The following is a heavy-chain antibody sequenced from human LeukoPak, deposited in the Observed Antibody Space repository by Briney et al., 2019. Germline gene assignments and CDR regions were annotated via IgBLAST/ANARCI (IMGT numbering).Heavy chain of an antibody. D-gene: IGHD5-18*01. Sequence: PGRSLRLSCAASGFTFINYGMHWVRRAPGKGLEWVAVVWYDGSNKYYADSVKDRFTISRDNSKNTLYLQMNSPRAEDTAVYYCAKDRDTAMEIEYWGQGTLVTVSS. CDR1: GFTFINYG. V-gene: IGHV3-33*06. CDR3: AKDRDTAMEIEY. J-gene: IGHJ4*02. CDR2: VWYDGSNK.